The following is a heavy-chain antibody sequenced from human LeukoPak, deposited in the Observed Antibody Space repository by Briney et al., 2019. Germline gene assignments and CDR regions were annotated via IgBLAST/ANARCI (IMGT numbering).Heavy chain of an antibody. V-gene: IGHV4-61*01. Sequence: PSETLSLTCTVSGGSISSSSYYWSWIRQPPGKGLEWIGYIYYSGSTNYNPSLKSRVTISVDTSKNQFSLKLSSVTAADTAVYYCARDLTYYYGSGSYYDYWGQGTLVTVSS. CDR3: ARDLTYYYGSGSYYDY. CDR1: GGSISSSSYY. J-gene: IGHJ4*02. CDR2: IYYSGST. D-gene: IGHD3-10*01.